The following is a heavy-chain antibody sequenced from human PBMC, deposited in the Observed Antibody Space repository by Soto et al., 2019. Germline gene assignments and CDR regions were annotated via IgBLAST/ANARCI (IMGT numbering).Heavy chain of an antibody. CDR3: ARGPLWFGELLPVD. V-gene: IGHV4-34*01. J-gene: IGHJ4*02. CDR2: INHSGST. Sequence: SETLSLTCAVYGGSFSGYYWSWIRQPPGKGLEWIGEINHSGSTNYNPSLKSRVTISVDTSKNQFSLKLSSVTAADTAVYYCARGPLWFGELLPVDWGQGTLVTVSS. D-gene: IGHD3-10*01. CDR1: GGSFSGYY.